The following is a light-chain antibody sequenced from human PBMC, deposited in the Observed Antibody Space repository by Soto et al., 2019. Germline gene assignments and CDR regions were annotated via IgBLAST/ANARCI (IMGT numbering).Light chain of an antibody. V-gene: IGKV3-15*01. CDR2: FAS. Sequence: VMTQSPATLSVSPGERAALSCRASQSVSTNLAWYQQNPCQPPRLLIYFASPRATAVPDRFTAGGSGTAFTLTISRRQSDGLAVYYCQQYDQSPRPFGQGTKVEIK. CDR1: QSVSTN. J-gene: IGKJ1*01. CDR3: QQYDQSPRP.